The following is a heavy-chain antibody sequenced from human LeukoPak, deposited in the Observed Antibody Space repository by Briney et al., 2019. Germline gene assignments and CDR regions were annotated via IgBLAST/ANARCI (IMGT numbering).Heavy chain of an antibody. D-gene: IGHD1-26*01. CDR3: AKTLKKIVGATHY. Sequence: GGSLRLSCAASGFTFSGYAMSWVRQAPGKGLEWVSAISGSGGSTYYADSVKGRFTTSRDNSKNTLSLPMNSLRAEDTALYYCAKTLKKIVGATHYWGQGTLVTVSS. V-gene: IGHV3-23*01. CDR1: GFTFSGYA. J-gene: IGHJ4*02. CDR2: ISGSGGST.